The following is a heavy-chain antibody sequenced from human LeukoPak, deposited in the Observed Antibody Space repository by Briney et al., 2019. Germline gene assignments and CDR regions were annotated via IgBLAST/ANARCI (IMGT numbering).Heavy chain of an antibody. CDR3: AKDHSDIVVVVAATIAPGGVYDY. V-gene: IGHV3-48*04. CDR2: ISSRSSDT. J-gene: IGHJ4*02. D-gene: IGHD2-15*01. Sequence: PPGGSLRLSCAASGFTFSRYSMNWVRQAPGKGLEWVSHISSRSSDTYYADSVKGRSTISRDNAKNSLYLQMNSLRAEDTAVYYCAKDHSDIVVVVAATIAPGGVYDYWGQGTLVTVSS. CDR1: GFTFSRYS.